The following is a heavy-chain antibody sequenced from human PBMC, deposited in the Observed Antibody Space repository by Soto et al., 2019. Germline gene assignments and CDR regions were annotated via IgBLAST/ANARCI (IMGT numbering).Heavy chain of an antibody. CDR3: AKGVEPIGLRLFAS. Sequence: EVHLLDSGGGLVQPGGSLRLSFEASGFTFSNYAMSWVRQVPGKGLEWVSGITSGGGATNYVDSVKGRFTISSDNPXTTLYLNMTTLRAEDTAVYYCAKGVEPIGLRLFASSGKGTQVTVS. CDR2: ITSGGGAT. J-gene: IGHJ4*02. D-gene: IGHD4-17*01. V-gene: IGHV3-23*01. CDR1: GFTFSNYA.